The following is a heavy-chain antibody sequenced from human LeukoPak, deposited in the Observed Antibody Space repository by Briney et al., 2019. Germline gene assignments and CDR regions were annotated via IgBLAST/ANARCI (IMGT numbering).Heavy chain of an antibody. V-gene: IGHV3-21*01. CDR2: ISSSSSYI. CDR3: ARGHIVVVTAIPYFDY. CDR1: GFTFSSYS. Sequence: GGSLRLSCAASGFTFSSYSMNWVRQAPGKGLEWVSSISSSSSYIYYADPVKGRFTISRDNAKNSLYLQMNSLGAEDTAVYYCARGHIVVVTAIPYFDYWGQGTLVTVSS. D-gene: IGHD2-21*02. J-gene: IGHJ4*02.